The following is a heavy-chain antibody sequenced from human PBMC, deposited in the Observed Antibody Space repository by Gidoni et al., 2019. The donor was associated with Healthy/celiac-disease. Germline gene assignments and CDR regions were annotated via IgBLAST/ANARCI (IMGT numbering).Heavy chain of an antibody. J-gene: IGHJ4*02. CDR3: ARTTVHTYYFDY. Sequence: QVQLQESGPGLVKPSETLSLTCTVSGGSISSYYWSWIRQPPGKGLEWIGYKYYSGSTNYNPSLKSRVTISVDTSKNQFSLKLSSVTAADTAVYYCARTTVHTYYFDYWGQGTLVTVSS. CDR2: KYYSGST. CDR1: GGSISSYY. D-gene: IGHD4-17*01. V-gene: IGHV4-59*01.